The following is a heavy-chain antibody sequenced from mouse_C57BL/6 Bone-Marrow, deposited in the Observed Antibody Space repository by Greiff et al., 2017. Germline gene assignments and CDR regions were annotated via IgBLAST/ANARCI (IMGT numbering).Heavy chain of an antibody. Sequence: EVQRVESGGGLVQPGGSMKLSCVASGFTFSNYWMNWVRQSPEKGLEWVAQIRLKSDNYATHYAESVKGRFTISRDDSKSSVYLQMNNLRAEDTGIYYCTGVPTAQAFAYWGQGTLVTVSA. V-gene: IGHV6-3*01. J-gene: IGHJ3*01. CDR1: GFTFSNYW. CDR2: IRLKSDNYAT. CDR3: TGVPTAQAFAY. D-gene: IGHD3-2*02.